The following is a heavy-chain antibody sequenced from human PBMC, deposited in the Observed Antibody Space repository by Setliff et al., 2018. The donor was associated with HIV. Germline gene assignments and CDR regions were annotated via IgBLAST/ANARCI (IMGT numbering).Heavy chain of an antibody. J-gene: IGHJ4*02. D-gene: IGHD5-12*01. CDR1: GYTFTYLF. CDR2: INPKTGDT. Sequence: ASVKVSCKASGYTFTYLFIHWVRLAPGRGLEWVGLINPKTGDTSYAQKFQGRVTMTRDTSISTAYMDLNRLGSDDTAVYYCARDPRFSGYAQAFDYWGQGSLVTVSS. CDR3: ARDPRFSGYAQAFDY. V-gene: IGHV1-2*02.